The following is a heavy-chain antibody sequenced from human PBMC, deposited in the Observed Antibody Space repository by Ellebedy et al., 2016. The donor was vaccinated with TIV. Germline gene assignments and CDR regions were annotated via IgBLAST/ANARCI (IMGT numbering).Heavy chain of an antibody. V-gene: IGHV4-59*08. CDR1: GGSISSYY. CDR2: IYYSGST. Sequence: SETLSLTCTVSGGSISSYYWSWIRQPPGKGLEWIGYIYYSGSTNYNPSLKSRVTISVDTSKNQFSLKLSSVTAADTAVYYCARHSRGGYDSSGFDAFDIWGQGTMVTVSS. D-gene: IGHD3-22*01. CDR3: ARHSRGGYDSSGFDAFDI. J-gene: IGHJ3*02.